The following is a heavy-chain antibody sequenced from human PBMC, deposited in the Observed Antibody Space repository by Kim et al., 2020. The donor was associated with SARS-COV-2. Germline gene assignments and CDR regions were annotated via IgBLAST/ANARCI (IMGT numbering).Heavy chain of an antibody. CDR2: T. Sequence: TRYSPSFQGQVTISADKSISTAYLQWSSLKASDTAMYYCARQPVSGAFDIWGQGTMVTVSS. CDR3: ARQPVSGAFDI. J-gene: IGHJ3*02. V-gene: IGHV5-51*01.